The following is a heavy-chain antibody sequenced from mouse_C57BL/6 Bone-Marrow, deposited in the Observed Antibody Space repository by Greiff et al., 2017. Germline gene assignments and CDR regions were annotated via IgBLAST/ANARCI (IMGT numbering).Heavy chain of an antibody. CDR1: GFTFSDYG. D-gene: IGHD1-1*01. Sequence: EVKLMESGGGLVKPGGSLKLSCAASGFTFSDYGMHWVRQAPEKGLEWVAYISSCSSNIYYADTVKGRFTIARDNAKNTLFLQMTILRSEDTARYYWAATGAHWDFDVWGTGTTVTVSA. J-gene: IGHJ1*03. CDR3: AATGAHWDFDV. CDR2: ISSCSSNI. V-gene: IGHV5-17*01.